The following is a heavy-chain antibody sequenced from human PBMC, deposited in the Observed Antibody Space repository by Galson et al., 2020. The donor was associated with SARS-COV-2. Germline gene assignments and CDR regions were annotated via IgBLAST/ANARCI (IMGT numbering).Heavy chain of an antibody. CDR1: GGSFSGYY. CDR3: ARGRTVTTFFRYYGMDV. V-gene: IGHV4-34*01. D-gene: IGHD4-17*01. J-gene: IGHJ6*02. CDR2: INHSGST. Sequence: SETLSLTCAVYGGSFSGYYWSWIRQPPGKGLEWIGEINHSGSTNYNPSLKSRVTISVDTSKNQFSLKLSSVTAADTAVYYCARGRTVTTFFRYYGMDVWGQGTTVTVSS.